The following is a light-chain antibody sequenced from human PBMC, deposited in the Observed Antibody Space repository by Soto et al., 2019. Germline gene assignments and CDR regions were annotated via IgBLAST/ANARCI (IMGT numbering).Light chain of an antibody. J-gene: IGKJ2*01. CDR1: QSISTW. V-gene: IGKV1-5*01. Sequence: DIPMTQSPPTLSTFVGDRVTITCRASQSISTWLAWYQQKPGKAPRLLIYDASNLQSGVPSRFSGSGSGTEFSLTISSLQPDDFATYYCQQYHSDPSTFGQGTKLEIK. CDR2: DAS. CDR3: QQYHSDPST.